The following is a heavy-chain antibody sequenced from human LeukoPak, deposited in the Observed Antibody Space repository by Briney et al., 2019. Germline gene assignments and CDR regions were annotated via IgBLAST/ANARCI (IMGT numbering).Heavy chain of an antibody. CDR2: IRSKAYGGTT. CDR1: GFTFGDYA. Sequence: GGSLRLSCTAAGFTFGDYAMNWVRQAPGKGMEWVSFIRSKAYGGTTEHSGSVIGRFTISRDDSKSIAYLQMNSLKIEDTAVYYCTAVYGDYVDYWGQGTLVTVSS. D-gene: IGHD4-17*01. CDR3: TAVYGDYVDY. V-gene: IGHV3-49*04. J-gene: IGHJ4*02.